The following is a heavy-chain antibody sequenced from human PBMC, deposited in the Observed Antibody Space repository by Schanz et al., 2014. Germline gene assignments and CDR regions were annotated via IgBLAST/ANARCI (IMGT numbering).Heavy chain of an antibody. CDR3: VKDLQRELLRDDHYYGMDV. Sequence: QVQLVESGGGVVQPGRSLQLSCAASGFTMITYAMHWVRQPPGKGLEWVAIITYDGSNTYHADSVKGRFTTSRDNSKNTMYLQMNSLRAEDTAVYYCVKDLQRELLRDDHYYGMDVWGQGTTVTVSS. CDR2: ITYDGSNT. D-gene: IGHD1-26*01. J-gene: IGHJ6*02. CDR1: GFTMITYA. V-gene: IGHV3-30*04.